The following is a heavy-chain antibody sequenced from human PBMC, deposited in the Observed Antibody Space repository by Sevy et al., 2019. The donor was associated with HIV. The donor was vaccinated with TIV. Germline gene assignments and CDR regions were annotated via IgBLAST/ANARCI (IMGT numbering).Heavy chain of an antibody. CDR1: GLIFSDYY. V-gene: IGHV3-11*06. Sequence: GSLRLSCAASGLIFSDYYMGWVRQAPGKGLGWVADISSGNTYTNYADSVKGRFTISRDNAKKSLYLQMNTLRAEDTAVYYCARLRVIASAPYYFDYWGQRALVTVSS. J-gene: IGHJ4*02. D-gene: IGHD2-21*01. CDR2: ISSGNTYT. CDR3: ARLRVIASAPYYFDY.